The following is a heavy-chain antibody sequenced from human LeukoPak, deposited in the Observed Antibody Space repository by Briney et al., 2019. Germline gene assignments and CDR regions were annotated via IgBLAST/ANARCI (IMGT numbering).Heavy chain of an antibody. CDR1: GFTFSSYA. CDR2: ISYDGSNK. Sequence: GGSLRLSCAASGFTFSSYAMHWVRQAPGKGLEWVAVISYDGSNKYYADSVKGRLTISRDNSKNTLYLQMSNLRAEDTAVYFCARGGGLDVWGQGATVTVSS. CDR3: ARGGGLDV. V-gene: IGHV3-30-3*01. D-gene: IGHD3-16*01. J-gene: IGHJ6*02.